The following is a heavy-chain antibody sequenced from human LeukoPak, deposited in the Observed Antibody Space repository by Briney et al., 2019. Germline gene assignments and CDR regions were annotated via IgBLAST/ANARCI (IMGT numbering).Heavy chain of an antibody. CDR2: ISAYNGDT. Sequence: ASVKVSCKASGYTFFSYGISWVRQAPGQGLEWMGWISAYNGDTNYTQKFQGKVTMTTDTSTNTAYMELSSLRSEDTAVYYCARDRGYCSSTSCYWGMDVWGQGTTVTVSS. V-gene: IGHV1-18*01. CDR1: GYTFFSYG. CDR3: ARDRGYCSSTSCYWGMDV. J-gene: IGHJ6*02. D-gene: IGHD2-2*01.